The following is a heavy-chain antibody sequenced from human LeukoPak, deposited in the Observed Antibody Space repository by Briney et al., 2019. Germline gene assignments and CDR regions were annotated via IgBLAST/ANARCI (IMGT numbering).Heavy chain of an antibody. J-gene: IGHJ4*02. Sequence: GGSLRLSCAASGFTFSNAWMSWVRQAPGKGLEWVGRIKSKTDGGTTDYAAPVKGRFTISRDDSKNTLYLQMNSLKTEDTAVYYCARDMMGATLYFDSWGQGTLVTVSS. CDR2: IKSKTDGGTT. D-gene: IGHD1-26*01. CDR3: ARDMMGATLYFDS. V-gene: IGHV3-15*01. CDR1: GFTFSNAW.